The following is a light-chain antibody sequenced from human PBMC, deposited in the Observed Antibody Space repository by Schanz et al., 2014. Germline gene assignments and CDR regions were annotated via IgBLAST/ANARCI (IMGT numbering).Light chain of an antibody. V-gene: IGKV3-11*01. J-gene: IGKJ1*01. CDR3: QQYNNWPPWT. CDR1: RSVRSL. Sequence: EIVLTQSPATLSLSPGETATLSCRASRSVRSLLAWYQQRPGQAPRLLIYGASSRATGIPDRFSGSGSGTDFTLTISRLEAEDFAVYYCQQYNNWPPWTFGQGTKVEIK. CDR2: GAS.